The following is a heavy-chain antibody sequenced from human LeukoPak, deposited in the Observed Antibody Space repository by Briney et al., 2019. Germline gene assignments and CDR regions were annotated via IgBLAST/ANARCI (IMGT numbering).Heavy chain of an antibody. CDR3: GKTTAGYSSGQKPAWPVDY. Sequence: PGGSLRLSCEASGFTFGSYAMYWVRQAPGKGLEWVAGIFGSGGSPHYADSVKGRFTISRDNPKNTVYLQNNSLRAEDTAVYYCGKTTAGYSSGQKPAWPVDYWGQGTLVTVSS. CDR2: IFGSGGSP. V-gene: IGHV3-23*01. J-gene: IGHJ4*02. D-gene: IGHD5-18*01. CDR1: GFTFGSYA.